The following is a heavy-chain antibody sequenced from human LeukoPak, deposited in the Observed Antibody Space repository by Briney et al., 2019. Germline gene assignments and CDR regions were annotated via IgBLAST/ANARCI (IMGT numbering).Heavy chain of an antibody. Sequence: PSETLSLTCTVSGGSISSYYWSWIRQPPGKGLEWIGYVYYSGSANYNPSLKSRVTISVDTSKNQFSLKLSSVTAADTAVYYCAREATYYDYVWGSYHYFEYWGQGTLVTVSS. CDR1: GGSISSYY. V-gene: IGHV4-59*01. CDR2: VYYSGSA. CDR3: AREATYYDYVWGSYHYFEY. J-gene: IGHJ4*02. D-gene: IGHD3-16*02.